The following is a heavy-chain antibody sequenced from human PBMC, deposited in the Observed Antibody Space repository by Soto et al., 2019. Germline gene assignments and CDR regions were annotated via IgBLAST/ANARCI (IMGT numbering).Heavy chain of an antibody. D-gene: IGHD1-26*01. CDR3: ARDRLGATGDY. Sequence: QVQLVQSGAEVKKPGASVKVSCKASGYTFTSYGISWVRQAPGQGLEWMGWISAYNANTNYAQKLQGRVTMTTDTSTSTSHMELRSLRSDDTAVYFCARDRLGATGDYWGQGTLVTVSS. CDR2: ISAYNANT. CDR1: GYTFTSYG. J-gene: IGHJ4*02. V-gene: IGHV1-18*01.